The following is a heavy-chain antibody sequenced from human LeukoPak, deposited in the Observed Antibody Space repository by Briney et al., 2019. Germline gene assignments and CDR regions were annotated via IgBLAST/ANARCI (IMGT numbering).Heavy chain of an antibody. Sequence: GGSLRLSCLASGFTFSNSWMTWVRQAPGRGLEWVANIKEDGSDKQYVDSVRGRFTISRDNAKNSVSLQMDGLRAEDTAVYHCVRESDVWSGPGIGRPLDVWAKGPRSPSPQ. CDR2: IKEDGSDK. CDR1: GFTFSNSW. J-gene: IGHJ6*04. CDR3: VRESDVWSGPGIGRPLDV. D-gene: IGHD3-3*01. V-gene: IGHV3-7*01.